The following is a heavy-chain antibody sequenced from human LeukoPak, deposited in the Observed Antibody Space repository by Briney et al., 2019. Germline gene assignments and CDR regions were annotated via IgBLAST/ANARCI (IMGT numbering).Heavy chain of an antibody. J-gene: IGHJ6*02. V-gene: IGHV3-21*01. CDR2: ISSSSSYI. CDR1: RFTFSSYV. D-gene: IGHD3-9*01. Sequence: GGSLRLSCAASRFTFSSYVMSWVRQAPGKGLEWVSSISSSSSYIYYADSVKGRFTISRDNAKNSLYLQMNSLRAEDTAVYYCARVYDILTGYRGIDYGMDVWGQGTTVTVSS. CDR3: ARVYDILTGYRGIDYGMDV.